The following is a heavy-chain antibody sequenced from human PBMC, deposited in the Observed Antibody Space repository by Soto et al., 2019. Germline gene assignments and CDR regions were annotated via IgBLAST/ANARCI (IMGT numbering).Heavy chain of an antibody. Sequence: SVKVSCKASGFTFTSSAVQWVRQARGQRLEWIGWIVVGSGNTNYAQKFQERVTITRDMSTSTAYMELSSLRSEDTAVYYCAAGTSWDSSGYYYVGDYWGQGTLVTVSS. D-gene: IGHD3-22*01. CDR1: GFTFTSSA. CDR3: AAGTSWDSSGYYYVGDY. J-gene: IGHJ4*02. CDR2: IVVGSGNT. V-gene: IGHV1-58*01.